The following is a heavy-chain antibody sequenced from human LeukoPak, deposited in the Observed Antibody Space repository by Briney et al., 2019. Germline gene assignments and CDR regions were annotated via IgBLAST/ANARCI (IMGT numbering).Heavy chain of an antibody. Sequence: PGGSLRLSCAASGFTFSSYGMHWVRQAPGKGLEWVAVISYDGSNKYYADSVKGRFTISRDNSKNTLYLQMNSLRAEDTAVYYCAKGDGSGSYYRNWFDPWGQGTLVTVSS. D-gene: IGHD3-10*01. CDR2: ISYDGSNK. V-gene: IGHV3-30*18. CDR3: AKGDGSGSYYRNWFDP. CDR1: GFTFSSYG. J-gene: IGHJ5*02.